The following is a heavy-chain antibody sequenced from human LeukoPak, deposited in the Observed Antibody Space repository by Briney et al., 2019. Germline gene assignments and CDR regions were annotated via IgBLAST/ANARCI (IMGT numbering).Heavy chain of an antibody. CDR1: GFTFSSYA. CDR2: ISGSGGST. D-gene: IGHD3-3*01. V-gene: IGHV3-23*01. Sequence: GGSLRLSCAASGFTFSSYAMSWVRQAPEKGLEWVSAISGSGGSTYYADPVKGRFTISRDNSKNTLYLQMNSLRAEDTAVYYCAKPVLGTFGVVITLYYFDYWGQGTLVTVSS. J-gene: IGHJ4*02. CDR3: AKPVLGTFGVVITLYYFDY.